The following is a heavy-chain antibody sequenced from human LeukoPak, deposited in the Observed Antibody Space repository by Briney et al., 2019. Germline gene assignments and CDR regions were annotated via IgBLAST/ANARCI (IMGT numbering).Heavy chain of an antibody. CDR2: ISAYNGNT. CDR1: GYSFSTHW. V-gene: IGHV1-18*04. J-gene: IGHJ4*02. D-gene: IGHD3-22*01. CDR3: ARADYYDSSGYYDY. Sequence: GESLKISCKGSGYSFSTHWIGWVRQAPGQGLEWMGWISAYNGNTNYAQKLQGRVTMTTDTSTGTAYMELRSLRSDDTAVYYCARADYYDSSGYYDYWGQGTLVTVSS.